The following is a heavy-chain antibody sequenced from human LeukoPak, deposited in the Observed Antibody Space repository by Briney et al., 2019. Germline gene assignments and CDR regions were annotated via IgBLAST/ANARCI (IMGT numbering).Heavy chain of an antibody. D-gene: IGHD1/OR15-1a*01. CDR3: AKRLGTAGFDY. Sequence: PGGSLRLSCAASGFTFSDYYMSWIRQAPGKGLEWVSVIGSGGSTYSADSVTGRFTISRDNSKNTLYLQMNSLRAEDTAVYYCAKRLGTAGFDYWGQGTLVTVSS. J-gene: IGHJ4*02. CDR1: GFTFSDYY. V-gene: IGHV3-23*01. CDR2: IGSGGST.